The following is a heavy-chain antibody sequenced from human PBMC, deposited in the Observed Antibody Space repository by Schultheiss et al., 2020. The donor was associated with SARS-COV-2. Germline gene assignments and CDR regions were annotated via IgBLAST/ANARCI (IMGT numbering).Heavy chain of an antibody. CDR3: ARRGDYGDYVDY. V-gene: IGHV4-30-4*01. Sequence: SETLSLTCTVSGGSISSGDYYWSWIRQPPGKGLEWIGEIYHSGSTNYNPSLKSRVTISVDKSKNQFSLEMTSVTPADTAVYYCARRGDYGDYVDYWGQGTLVTVSS. CDR1: GGSISSGDYY. J-gene: IGHJ4*02. CDR2: IYHSGST. D-gene: IGHD4-17*01.